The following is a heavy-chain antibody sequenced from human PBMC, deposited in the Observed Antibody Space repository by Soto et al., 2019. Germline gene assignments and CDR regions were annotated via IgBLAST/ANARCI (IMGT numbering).Heavy chain of an antibody. D-gene: IGHD5-18*01. V-gene: IGHV3-15*07. J-gene: IGHJ4*02. Sequence: GGSLRLSCAASGFTFNTAWMNWVRQAPGKGLEWVGRIKSKSARGTTDYAAPVRGRFTVSRDDSRNTLNLQMNNMKNEDTAVYYCATDLYSFGKPNFDYWSQGSLVTVSS. CDR3: ATDLYSFGKPNFDY. CDR2: IKSKSARGTT. CDR1: GFTFNTAW.